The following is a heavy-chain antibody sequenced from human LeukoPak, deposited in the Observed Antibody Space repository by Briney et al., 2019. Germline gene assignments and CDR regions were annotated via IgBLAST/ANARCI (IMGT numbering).Heavy chain of an antibody. CDR1: GFTFSSYS. D-gene: IGHD2-2*01. V-gene: IGHV3-23*01. Sequence: PGGSLRLSCAASGFTFSSYSMNWVRQAPGKGLEWVSAISGSGGSTYYADSVKGRFTISRDNSKNTLYLQMNSLRAEDTAVYYCAKTTYCSSTSCSYYYYGMDVWGQGTTVTVSS. J-gene: IGHJ6*02. CDR3: AKTTYCSSTSCSYYYYGMDV. CDR2: ISGSGGST.